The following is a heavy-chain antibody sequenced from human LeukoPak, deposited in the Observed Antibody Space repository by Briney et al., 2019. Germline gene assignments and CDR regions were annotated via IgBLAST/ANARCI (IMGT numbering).Heavy chain of an antibody. CDR3: ARDPAIGGSYYYYYMDV. Sequence: PGRSLRLSCAASGFTFSSYAMHWVRQAPGKGLEWVAVISYDGSNKYYADSVKGRFTISRDNSKNTLYLQMNSLRAEDTAVYYCARDPAIGGSYYYYYMDVWGKGTTVTVSS. V-gene: IGHV3-30-3*01. J-gene: IGHJ6*03. CDR2: ISYDGSNK. D-gene: IGHD3-10*01. CDR1: GFTFSSYA.